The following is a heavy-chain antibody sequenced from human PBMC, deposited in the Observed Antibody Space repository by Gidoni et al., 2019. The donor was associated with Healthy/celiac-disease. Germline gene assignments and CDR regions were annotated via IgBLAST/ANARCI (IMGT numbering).Heavy chain of an antibody. CDR3: AKSGGYSSSTADGMDV. CDR1: GFTFSSYG. Sequence: QVQLVESGGGVVQPGRSLRLSCAASGFTFSSYGMHWVRQAPGKGLEWVAVISYDGSNKYYADSVKGRFTISRDNSKNTLYLQMNSLRAEDTAVYYCAKSGGYSSSTADGMDVWGQGTTVTVSS. V-gene: IGHV3-30*18. CDR2: ISYDGSNK. D-gene: IGHD6-13*01. J-gene: IGHJ6*02.